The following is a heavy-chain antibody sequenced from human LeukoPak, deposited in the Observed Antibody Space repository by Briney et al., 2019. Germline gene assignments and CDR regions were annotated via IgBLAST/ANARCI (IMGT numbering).Heavy chain of an antibody. CDR2: INHTGST. V-gene: IGHV4-34*01. Sequence: SETLSLTCVVYGASFSNYYWSWIRQPPGKGLEWIGEINHTGSTNYNPSLKSRVTISVDMSKNQFSLKVTSMTAADTAVYYCARGLGERWLQYRRGDAFDIWGQGTMVTVSS. CDR3: ARGLGERWLQYRRGDAFDI. D-gene: IGHD5-24*01. J-gene: IGHJ3*02. CDR1: GASFSNYY.